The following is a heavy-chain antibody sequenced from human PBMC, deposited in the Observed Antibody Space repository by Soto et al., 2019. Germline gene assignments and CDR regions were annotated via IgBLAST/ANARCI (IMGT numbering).Heavy chain of an antibody. J-gene: IGHJ3*02. CDR1: GGSVSSGSYY. V-gene: IGHV4-61*01. CDR3: ARADVDTAMVDAFDI. D-gene: IGHD5-18*01. Sequence: SETLSLTCTVSGGSVSSGSYYWSWIRQPPGKGLEWIGYIYYSGSTNYNPSLKSRVTISVDTSKNQFSLKLSSVTAADTAVYYCARADVDTAMVDAFDIWGQGTMVTVSS. CDR2: IYYSGST.